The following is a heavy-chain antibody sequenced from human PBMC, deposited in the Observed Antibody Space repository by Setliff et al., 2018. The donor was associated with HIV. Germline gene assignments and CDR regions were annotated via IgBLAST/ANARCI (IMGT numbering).Heavy chain of an antibody. CDR3: ARAGVVEGYYYYYYMDV. D-gene: IGHD2-15*01. V-gene: IGHV3-48*01. Sequence: GGSVRLSCATSGFTFDSYSIIWVRQAPGKGLEWVSYISGLGGGTIYYADSVRGRFTISRDDAEKSVYLQMNSLRAEDTAVYYCARAGVVEGYYYYYYMDVWGKGTTVTVSS. CDR1: GFTFDSYS. CDR2: ISGLGGGTI. J-gene: IGHJ6*03.